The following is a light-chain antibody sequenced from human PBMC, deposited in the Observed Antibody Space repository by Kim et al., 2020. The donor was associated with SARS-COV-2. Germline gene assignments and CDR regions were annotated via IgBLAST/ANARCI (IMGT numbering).Light chain of an antibody. CDR1: SGHSSYA. J-gene: IGLJ1*01. V-gene: IGLV4-69*01. CDR3: QTWGTGLGV. CDR2: LNSDGSH. Sequence: VKPTCTLSSGHSSYAIAWHQQQPEKGPRYLMKLNSDGSHSKGDGIPDRFSGSSSGAERYLTISSLQSEDEADYYCQTWGTGLGVFGTGTKVTVL.